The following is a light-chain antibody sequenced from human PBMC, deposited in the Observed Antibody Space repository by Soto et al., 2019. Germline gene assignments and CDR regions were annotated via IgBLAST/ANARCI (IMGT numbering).Light chain of an antibody. CDR2: AAS. V-gene: IGKV1-12*01. CDR1: QGISSW. Sequence: DIQMTQSPSSVSASVGDRVTITCRASQGISSWLAWYQQKPGKAPKLLIYAASSLQSGVPSRFSGSVSGKYFTLTISPLHPEDFATNYVQKANSFPLTFGGGPRVEIK. CDR3: QKANSFPLT. J-gene: IGKJ4*01.